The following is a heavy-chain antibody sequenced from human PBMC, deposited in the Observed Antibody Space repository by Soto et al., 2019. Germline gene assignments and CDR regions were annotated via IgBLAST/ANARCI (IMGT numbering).Heavy chain of an antibody. CDR2: IYYSGST. CDR3: ARVPIVAVAGNFDY. Sequence: QVQLQESGPGLVKPSETLSLTCTVSGGSVSSGSYYWSWIRQPPGKGLEWIGYIYYSGSTNYNPSVKSRVTISVDTSKNQFSLKLSSVTAADTAVYYCARVPIVAVAGNFDYWGQGTLVTVSS. D-gene: IGHD6-19*01. V-gene: IGHV4-61*01. CDR1: GGSVSSGSYY. J-gene: IGHJ4*02.